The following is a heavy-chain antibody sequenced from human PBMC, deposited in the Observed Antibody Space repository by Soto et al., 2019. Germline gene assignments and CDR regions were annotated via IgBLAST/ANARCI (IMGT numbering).Heavy chain of an antibody. CDR3: AKDHYYGSGSYYLCFDF. CDR2: ISGSGGST. Sequence: GGSMRVSCAAAGLNFISYAMSWVRKNTGKGLEWVSAISGSGGSTYYADSVKGRFTISRDNSNNTLYLQMNSLRAEDTAVYYCAKDHYYGSGSYYLCFDFWGQGTLVTVSS. D-gene: IGHD3-10*01. V-gene: IGHV3-23*01. J-gene: IGHJ4*02. CDR1: GLNFISYA.